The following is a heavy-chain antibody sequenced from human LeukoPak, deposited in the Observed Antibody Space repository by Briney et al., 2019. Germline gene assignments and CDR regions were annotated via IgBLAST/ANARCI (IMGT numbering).Heavy chain of an antibody. CDR1: GFTFSTYW. D-gene: IGHD1-26*01. Sequence: PGGSLRLSCADSGFTFSTYWMSWVRQAPGKGLEWVANIKEDGSEKYYVDSVKGRFTISRDNAKNSLYLQMDSLRAEDTAVYYCARRRISATVLDYWGQGTLVTVSS. V-gene: IGHV3-7*01. CDR3: ARRRISATVLDY. CDR2: IKEDGSEK. J-gene: IGHJ4*02.